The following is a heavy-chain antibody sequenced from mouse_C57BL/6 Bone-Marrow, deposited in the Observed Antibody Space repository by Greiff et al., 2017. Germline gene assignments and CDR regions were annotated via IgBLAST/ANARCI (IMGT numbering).Heavy chain of an antibody. CDR3: TEHAMDY. Sequence: QVQLQHSGAELVRPGASVTLSCKASGYTFTDYEMHWVKQTPVHGLEWIGAIDPETGGTAYNQKFKGKAILTADKSSSTAYMELRSLTSEDSAVYYCTEHAMDYWGQGTSVTVSS. CDR2: IDPETGGT. J-gene: IGHJ4*01. V-gene: IGHV1-15*01. CDR1: GYTFTDYE.